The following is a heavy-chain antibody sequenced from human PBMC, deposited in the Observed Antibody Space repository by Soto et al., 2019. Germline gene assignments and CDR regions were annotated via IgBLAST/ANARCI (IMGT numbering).Heavy chain of an antibody. J-gene: IGHJ4*02. D-gene: IGHD7-27*01. CDR1: AYTFTDYY. CDR2: INPSGGTT. V-gene: IGHV1-46*01. Sequence: QVQLVQSGAEVKKPGASVKVSCKASAYTFTDYYIHWVRQAPGQGLEWMGLINPSGGTTTCLQKFQGRVTMTRDTSTSTVYMDLSTLRSEDTAVYYCARGSSLGLEYWGQGTLVTVSS. CDR3: ARGSSLGLEY.